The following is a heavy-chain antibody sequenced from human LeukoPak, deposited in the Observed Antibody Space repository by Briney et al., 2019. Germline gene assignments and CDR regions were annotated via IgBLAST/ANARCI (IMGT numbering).Heavy chain of an antibody. Sequence: ASVKVSCKASGYTFTGYYMHWVRQAPGQGLEWMGWINPNSGGTNYAQKFQGRVTMTRDTSISTAYMELSSLRSEDTAVYYCARTTYYYGSGSYVGTYYYYYYMDVWGKGTTVTISS. CDR1: GYTFTGYY. CDR2: INPNSGGT. CDR3: ARTTYYYGSGSYVGTYYYYYYMDV. D-gene: IGHD3-10*01. V-gene: IGHV1-2*02. J-gene: IGHJ6*03.